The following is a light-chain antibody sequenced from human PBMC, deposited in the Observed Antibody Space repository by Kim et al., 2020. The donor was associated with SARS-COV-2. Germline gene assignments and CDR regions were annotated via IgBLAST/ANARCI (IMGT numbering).Light chain of an antibody. CDR2: WAS. CDR3: QQSYSVPIT. CDR1: QSVLYSSNNKNY. Sequence: DIVMTQSPDSLAVSLGERATINCKSSQSVLYSSNNKNYLAWYQQKPGQPPKLLIYWASIRQSGVPDRFSGSGSGTDFTLTISSLQAEDVAVYYCQQSYSVPITFGQGTRLEIK. J-gene: IGKJ5*01. V-gene: IGKV4-1*01.